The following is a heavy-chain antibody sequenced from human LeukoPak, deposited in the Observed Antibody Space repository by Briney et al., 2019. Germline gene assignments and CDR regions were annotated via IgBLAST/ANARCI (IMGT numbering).Heavy chain of an antibody. Sequence: SETLSLTRTVSGDSISNYYWSWIRQPPGKGLEWIGYIYYSGITNYNPSLKSRVTISVDTSKNQFSLKLRSVTAADTAVYYCAREVPGYYGSGTYHIVGTYFDYWGQGTLVTVSS. CDR1: GDSISNYY. V-gene: IGHV4-59*01. CDR2: IYYSGIT. D-gene: IGHD3-10*01. J-gene: IGHJ4*02. CDR3: AREVPGYYGSGTYHIVGTYFDY.